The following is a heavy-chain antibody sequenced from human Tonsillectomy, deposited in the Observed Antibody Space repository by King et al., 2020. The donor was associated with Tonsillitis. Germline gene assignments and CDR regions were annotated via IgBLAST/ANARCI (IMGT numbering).Heavy chain of an antibody. CDR1: GFIFDDYA. CDR2: ISWNSGSI. Sequence: VQLVESGGGLVQPGRSLRLSCAASGFIFDDYAMHWVRQAPGKGLEWVSGISWNSGSIGYADSVKGRFTISRDNAKNSLYLQMNSLRAEDTALYYCAKDRGYSYGTTNFDYRGQGTLVTVSS. J-gene: IGHJ4*02. V-gene: IGHV3-9*01. D-gene: IGHD5-18*01. CDR3: AKDRGYSYGTTNFDY.